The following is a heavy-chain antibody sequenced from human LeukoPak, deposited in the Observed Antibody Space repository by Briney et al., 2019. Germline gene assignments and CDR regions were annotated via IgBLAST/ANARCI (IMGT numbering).Heavy chain of an antibody. D-gene: IGHD3-22*01. CDR1: GGSFSGYY. V-gene: IGHV4-34*01. CDR3: ASSRVYSDSSGWTYGMDV. Sequence: PSETLSLTCAVYGGSFSGYYWSWVRQPPGKGLEWLGEINNSGTTNYHPSFKSRLTVSIDTSRNQFSLKLRSVTAADAAVYYCASSRVYSDSSGWTYGMDVWGQGTTVTVSS. J-gene: IGHJ6*02. CDR2: INNSGTT.